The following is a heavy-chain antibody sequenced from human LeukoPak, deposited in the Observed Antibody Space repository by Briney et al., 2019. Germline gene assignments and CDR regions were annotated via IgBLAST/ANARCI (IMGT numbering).Heavy chain of an antibody. CDR2: INHSGST. Sequence: PSETLSLTCTVSGGSISSSSYYWGWIRQPPGKGLEWIGEINHSGSTNYNPSLKSRVTISVDTSKNQFSLKLSSVTAADTAVYYCARTVGYDTFDYWGQGTLVTVSS. V-gene: IGHV4-39*07. J-gene: IGHJ4*02. CDR3: ARTVGYDTFDY. D-gene: IGHD5-12*01. CDR1: GGSISSSSYY.